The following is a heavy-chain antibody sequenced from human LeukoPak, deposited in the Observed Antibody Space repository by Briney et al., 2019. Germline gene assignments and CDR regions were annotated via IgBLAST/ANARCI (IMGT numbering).Heavy chain of an antibody. J-gene: IGHJ4*02. Sequence: SVKVSCKASGGTFSSYAISWVRQAPGQGLEWMGRIIPILGIANYAQKFQGRVTITADKSTSTAYMELSSLRSEDTAVYYCARGLAAADPQFDYWGQGTLVTVSS. CDR3: ARGLAAADPQFDY. CDR2: IIPILGIA. CDR1: GGTFSSYA. D-gene: IGHD6-13*01. V-gene: IGHV1-69*04.